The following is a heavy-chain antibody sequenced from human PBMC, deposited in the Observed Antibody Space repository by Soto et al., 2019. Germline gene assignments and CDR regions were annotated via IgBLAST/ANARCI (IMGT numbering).Heavy chain of an antibody. V-gene: IGHV1-69*06. CDR3: ARDSQLNYYDSSGSVYYYYGMDV. CDR2: IIPIFGTA. J-gene: IGHJ6*02. Sequence: SLKFSCKTAAGTFSSYAISWVRQAPGQGLEWMGGIIPIFGTANYAQKFQGRVTITADKSTSTAYMELSSLRSEDTAVYYCARDSQLNYYDSSGSVYYYYGMDVWGQGTTVTVSS. D-gene: IGHD3-22*01. CDR1: AGTFSSYA.